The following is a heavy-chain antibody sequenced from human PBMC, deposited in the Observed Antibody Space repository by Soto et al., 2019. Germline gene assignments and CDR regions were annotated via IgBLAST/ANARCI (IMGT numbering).Heavy chain of an antibody. V-gene: IGHV3-13*01. D-gene: IGHD2-2*01. CDR2: IGAAGDA. J-gene: IGHJ6*02. Sequence: PGGSLRLSCAASGLTFCRYDMHWVRQVTGKGLEWVSAIGAAGDAYYPGSVRGRFTISRDNAKNSFYLQMDRLRPGDTAVYYCARFLTSYGMDVWGQGTTVTVSS. CDR3: ARFLTSYGMDV. CDR1: GLTFCRYD.